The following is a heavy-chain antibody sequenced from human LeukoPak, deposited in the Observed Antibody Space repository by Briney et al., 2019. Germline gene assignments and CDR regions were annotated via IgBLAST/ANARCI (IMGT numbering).Heavy chain of an antibody. CDR2: ISAYSGNT. J-gene: IGHJ4*02. D-gene: IGHD2-2*01. Sequence: VASVKVSCKASGGTFSSYAISWVRQAPGQGLEWMGWISAYSGNTNYAQKLQGRVTMTTDTSTSTAYMELRSLRSDDTAVYYCARWVVVPAANFDYWGQGTLVTVSS. CDR1: GGTFSSYA. CDR3: ARWVVVPAANFDY. V-gene: IGHV1-18*01.